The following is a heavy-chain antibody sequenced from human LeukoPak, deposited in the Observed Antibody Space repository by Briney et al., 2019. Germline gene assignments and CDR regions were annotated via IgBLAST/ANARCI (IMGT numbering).Heavy chain of an antibody. J-gene: IGHJ4*02. Sequence: PSETLSLTCTVSGVSISSYYWGWIRQPPGKGLEWIGSIYYSGSTYYNPSLKSRVTISVDTSKNQFSLKLSSVTAADTAVYYCARHDVVGYCSGGSCYGAFDYWGQGTLVTVSS. V-gene: IGHV4-39*01. CDR3: ARHDVVGYCSGGSCYGAFDY. CDR1: GVSISSYY. CDR2: IYYSGST. D-gene: IGHD2-15*01.